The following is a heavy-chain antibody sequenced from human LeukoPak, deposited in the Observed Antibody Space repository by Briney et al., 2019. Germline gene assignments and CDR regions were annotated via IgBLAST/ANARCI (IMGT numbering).Heavy chain of an antibody. CDR2: ISYDGSNK. CDR3: ARDLLLYDTEYFQH. D-gene: IGHD5/OR15-5a*01. CDR1: GFTFSSYA. J-gene: IGHJ1*01. V-gene: IGHV3-30*04. Sequence: PGGSLRLSCAASGFTFSSYAMHWVRQAPGKGLERVAVISYDGSNKYYADSVKGRFTISRDNSKNTLYLQMNSLRAEDTAVYYCARDLLLYDTEYFQHWGQGTLVTVSS.